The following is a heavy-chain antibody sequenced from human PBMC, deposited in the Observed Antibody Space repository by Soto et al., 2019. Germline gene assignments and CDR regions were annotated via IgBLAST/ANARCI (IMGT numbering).Heavy chain of an antibody. CDR2: ISSSGSYT. J-gene: IGHJ3*02. D-gene: IGHD3-3*01. V-gene: IGHV3-11*05. CDR3: ARASDFFDI. CDR1: GFTFSDYY. Sequence: QVQLVESGGGLVKPGGSLRLSCATSGFTFSDYYMSWIRQAPGKGLEWLSSISSSGSYTNYADSVKGRFTISRDKAKNSLHLQMNSLRAEDTALYYCARASDFFDIWGQGTMVTVS.